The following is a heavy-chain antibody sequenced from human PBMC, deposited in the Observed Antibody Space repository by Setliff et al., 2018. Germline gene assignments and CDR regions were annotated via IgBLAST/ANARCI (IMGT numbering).Heavy chain of an antibody. CDR3: TRHEDRNKCTSSSCYRENDAFDV. Sequence: PGESLKISCKASGYIFTNYWIGWVRQMPGKGLEWKGVICPGDSDTRYSPSFQGQVTISADKSINTAYLQWSSLKASDTAIYYCTRHEDRNKCTSSSCYRENDAFDVWGQGAMVTVS. D-gene: IGHD2-2*01. J-gene: IGHJ3*01. CDR2: ICPGDSDT. V-gene: IGHV5-51*01. CDR1: GYIFTNYW.